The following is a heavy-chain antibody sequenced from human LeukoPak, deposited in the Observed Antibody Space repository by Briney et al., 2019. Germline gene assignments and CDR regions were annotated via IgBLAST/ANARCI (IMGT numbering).Heavy chain of an antibody. CDR3: ARDVFGVTLGRFDP. D-gene: IGHD3-3*01. CDR2: IQSGGST. CDR1: GGSISSYY. J-gene: IGHJ5*02. Sequence: SETLSLTCTVSGGSISSYYWSWIRQPPGKGLEWIGYIQSGGSTNYNPSLKSRVTISVDTSKNQFSLKLTSVTAADTAVYYCARDVFGVTLGRFDPWGQGTLVTVSS. V-gene: IGHV4-59*01.